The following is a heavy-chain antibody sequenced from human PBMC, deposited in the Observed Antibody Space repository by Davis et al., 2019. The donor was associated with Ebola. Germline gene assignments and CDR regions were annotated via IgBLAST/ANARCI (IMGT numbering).Heavy chain of an antibody. CDR1: GGPISSSNW. D-gene: IGHD4-11*01. J-gene: IGHJ4*02. Sequence: SETLSLTCAVSGGPISSSNWWTWVRQTPGKGLEWIGEIYHFGSTNYNPSLESRVTISVDRSKNQFSLKRTSVTAADTAVYYCARGALTTVKTLPEGELDYWGQGKLVTVSS. V-gene: IGHV4-4*02. CDR3: ARGALTTVKTLPEGELDY. CDR2: IYHFGST.